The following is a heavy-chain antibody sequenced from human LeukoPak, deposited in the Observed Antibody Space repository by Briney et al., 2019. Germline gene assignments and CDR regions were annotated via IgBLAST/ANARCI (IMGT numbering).Heavy chain of an antibody. J-gene: IGHJ4*02. CDR3: AKDVFLYSLDY. Sequence: GSLRLSCAASGFTFSSYGMHWVRQAPGKGLEWVAVISYDGSNKYYADSVKGRFTISRDNSKNTLYLQMNSLRAEDTAVYYCAKDVFLYSLDYWGQGTLVTVSS. CDR2: ISYDGSNK. D-gene: IGHD2-15*01. V-gene: IGHV3-30*18. CDR1: GFTFSSYG.